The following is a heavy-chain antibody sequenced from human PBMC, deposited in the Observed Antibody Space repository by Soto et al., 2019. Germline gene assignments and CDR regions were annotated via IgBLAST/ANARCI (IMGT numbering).Heavy chain of an antibody. CDR2: ISYDGSNK. CDR3: AKDFRITIFGVVTHDAFDR. Sequence: LGGSLRLSCAASGFTFSSYGIHWVRQAPGKGLEWVAVISYDGSNKYYADSVKGRFAISRDNSKNTLYLQMNSLRAEDTAVYYCAKDFRITIFGVVTHDAFDRWGQGTMVT. J-gene: IGHJ3*02. CDR1: GFTFSSYG. D-gene: IGHD3-3*01. V-gene: IGHV3-30*18.